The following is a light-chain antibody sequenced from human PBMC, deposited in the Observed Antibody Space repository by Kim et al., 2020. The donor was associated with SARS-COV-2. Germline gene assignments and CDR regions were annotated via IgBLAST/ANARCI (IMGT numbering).Light chain of an antibody. J-gene: IGLJ3*02. V-gene: IGLV6-57*03. CDR3: QSYDNDNHGV. Sequence: KEVSISCTRSSGSIASKDVQWYQRRPGSAPTTLIYGDDQRPSGVPDRFSASIDTSSNSASLIISGLKTEDEADYYCQSYDNDNHGVFGGGTKLTVL. CDR2: GDD. CDR1: SGSIASKD.